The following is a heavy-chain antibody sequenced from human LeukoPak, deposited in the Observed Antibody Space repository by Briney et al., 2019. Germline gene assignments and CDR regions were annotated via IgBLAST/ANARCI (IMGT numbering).Heavy chain of an antibody. CDR1: GFTFSSYG. D-gene: IGHD4-23*01. CDR3: AKDWVVTPRVYYYYYMDV. J-gene: IGHJ6*03. V-gene: IGHV3-30*02. CDR2: IRYDGSNK. Sequence: GGSLRLSCAASGFTFSSYGMHWVRQAPDKGLEWVAFIRYDGSNKYYADSVKGRFTISRDNSKNTLYLQMNSLRAEDTAVYYCAKDWVVTPRVYYYYYMDVWGKGTTVTVSS.